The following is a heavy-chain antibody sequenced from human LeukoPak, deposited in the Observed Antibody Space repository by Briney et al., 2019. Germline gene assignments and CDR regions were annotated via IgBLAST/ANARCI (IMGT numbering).Heavy chain of an antibody. CDR2: IYHSGST. V-gene: IGHV4-4*02. CDR1: GGSISSSNW. D-gene: IGHD6-19*01. J-gene: IGHJ6*03. CDR3: ARVSARYSSVLEIYYYYYMDV. Sequence: PSETLSLTCAVSGGSISSSNWWSWVRQPPGKGLEWIGEIYHSGSTYYNPSLKSRVTISVDSSKNQFSLQLSSVTAADTAVYYCARVSARYSSVLEIYYYYYMDVWGKGTTVTVSS.